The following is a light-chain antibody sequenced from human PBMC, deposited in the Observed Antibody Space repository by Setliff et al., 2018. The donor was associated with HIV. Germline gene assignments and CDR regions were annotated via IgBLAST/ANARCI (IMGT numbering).Light chain of an antibody. CDR1: NIGSKS. Sequence: YELTQPPSVSVAPGKTARITCGGNNIGSKSVHWHQQKPGQAPVLVIYYDSDRPSGIPERFSGSNSGNTATLTISRVEAGDEADYYCQVWDSSSDHYVFGTGTKATVL. J-gene: IGLJ1*01. CDR2: YDS. CDR3: QVWDSSSDHYV. V-gene: IGLV3-21*04.